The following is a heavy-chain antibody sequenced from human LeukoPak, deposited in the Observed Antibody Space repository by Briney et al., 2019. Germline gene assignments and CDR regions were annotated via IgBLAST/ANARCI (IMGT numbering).Heavy chain of an antibody. V-gene: IGHV1-2*02. J-gene: IGHJ4*02. Sequence: GASVKVSCKASGYTFTGYYMHWVRQAPGQGLEWMGWINPNSGGTNYAQKFQGRVTMTRDMSTSTVYMELSSLRSEDTAVYYCAREGGWLDWGQGTLVTVSS. CDR3: AREGGWLD. CDR2: INPNSGGT. CDR1: GYTFTGYY. D-gene: IGHD6-19*01.